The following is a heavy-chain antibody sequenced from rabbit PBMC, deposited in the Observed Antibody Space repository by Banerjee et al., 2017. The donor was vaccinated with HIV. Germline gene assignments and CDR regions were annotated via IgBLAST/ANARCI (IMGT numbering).Heavy chain of an antibody. CDR3: ASDIYGHGGFSL. V-gene: IGHV1S45*01. CDR1: GIDFSNYNF. D-gene: IGHD6-1*01. Sequence: QEQLEESGGGLVQPGASLTLTCKASGIDFSNYNFMCWVRQAPGKGLEWIACVRGGSIGYTYYANWAKGQFTVSKTSSTTVTLQMTSLTAADTATYFCASDIYGHGGFSLWGPGTLVTVS. J-gene: IGHJ4*01. CDR2: VRGGSIGYT.